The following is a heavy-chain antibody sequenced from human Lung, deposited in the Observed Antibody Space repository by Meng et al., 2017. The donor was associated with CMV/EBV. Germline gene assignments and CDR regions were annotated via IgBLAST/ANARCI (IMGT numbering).Heavy chain of an antibody. Sequence: SGFTFGSHSMNWVRQAPGKGLEWVSSITGDSTYKHYADSLKGRFTISRDNAKNSLYLQMNSLRAEDTAVYYCARDSDDYDFWSAYYTDAFDFXGQGXMVTVSS. J-gene: IGHJ3*01. CDR1: GFTFGSHS. D-gene: IGHD3-3*01. CDR3: ARDSDDYDFWSAYYTDAFDF. V-gene: IGHV3-21*01. CDR2: ITGDSTYK.